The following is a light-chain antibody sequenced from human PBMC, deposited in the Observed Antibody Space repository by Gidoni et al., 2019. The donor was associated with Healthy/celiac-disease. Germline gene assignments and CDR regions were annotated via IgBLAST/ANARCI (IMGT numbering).Light chain of an antibody. CDR3: QQRSNWPRLT. Sequence: EIVLTRSPATLSLSPGERATLSCRASQSVSSYLAWYQQKPGQAPRLLIYDASNRATGIPARFSGSGSGTDFTLTISSLEPEDFAVYYCQQRSNWPRLTFGGXTKVEIK. J-gene: IGKJ4*01. V-gene: IGKV3-11*01. CDR2: DAS. CDR1: QSVSSY.